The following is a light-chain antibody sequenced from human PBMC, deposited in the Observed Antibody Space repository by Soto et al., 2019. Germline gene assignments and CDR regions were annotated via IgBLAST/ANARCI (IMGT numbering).Light chain of an antibody. V-gene: IGKV3-15*01. CDR1: QSISAK. J-gene: IGKJ1*01. Sequence: EVLMTQSPGTLSVSPGVGATLSCRASQSISAKLAWYQQKPGQAPRLLMYAASTRATDIPVRFSGSGSGTEFTLTISGLQSEDSAVYYCQQYDNWPQTFGQGTNVDIK. CDR2: AAS. CDR3: QQYDNWPQT.